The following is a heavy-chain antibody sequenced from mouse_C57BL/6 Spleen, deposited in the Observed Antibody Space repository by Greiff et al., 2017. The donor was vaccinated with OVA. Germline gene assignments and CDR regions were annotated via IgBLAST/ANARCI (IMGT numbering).Heavy chain of an antibody. J-gene: IGHJ4*01. CDR3: TSGWEYAMDY. CDR2: ISYSGST. V-gene: IGHV3-1*01. D-gene: IGHD1-1*02. Sequence: EVQLQQSGPGMVKPSQSLSLTCTVTGYSITSGYDWHWIRHFPGNKLEWMGYISYSGSTNYNPSLKSRISLTHDTSKNHFFLKLNSVTTEDTAKYYCTSGWEYAMDYWGQGTSVTVSS. CDR1: GYSITSGYD.